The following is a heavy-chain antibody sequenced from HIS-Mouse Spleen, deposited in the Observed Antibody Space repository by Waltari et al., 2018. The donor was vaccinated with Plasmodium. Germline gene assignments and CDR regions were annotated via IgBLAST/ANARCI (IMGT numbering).Heavy chain of an antibody. CDR2: VYYSGRT. Sequence: QLQLQESGPGLVKPSETLSLTCTVSGGSISSSSYYWGWIRQPPGKGLEWIGSVYYSGRTYYNPSVKRRVTMSLDTSKNQFSLKLSSVTAADTAVYYCARLSIAVAGNFDYWGQGTLVTVSS. D-gene: IGHD6-19*01. CDR3: ARLSIAVAGNFDY. J-gene: IGHJ4*02. V-gene: IGHV4-39*01. CDR1: GGSISSSSYY.